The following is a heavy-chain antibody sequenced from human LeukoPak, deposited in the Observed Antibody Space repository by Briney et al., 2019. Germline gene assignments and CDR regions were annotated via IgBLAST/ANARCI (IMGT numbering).Heavy chain of an antibody. V-gene: IGHV3-23*01. D-gene: IGHD3-22*01. CDR2: ISGSGGST. Sequence: GGSLRLSCAASGFTFSSYAMSWVRQAPGKGLEWVSAISGSGGSTYYADSVKGRFTISRDTSKNTLYLQMNSLRAEDTAVYYCAKVSYYYDSSGYSPLWGQGTLVTVSS. CDR1: GFTFSSYA. J-gene: IGHJ4*02. CDR3: AKVSYYYDSSGYSPL.